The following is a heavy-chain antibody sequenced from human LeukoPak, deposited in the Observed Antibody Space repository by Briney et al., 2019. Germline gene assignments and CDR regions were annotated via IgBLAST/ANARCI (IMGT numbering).Heavy chain of an antibody. CDR2: IIPIFSTA. Sequence: SVKVCCKASGGTFSSYAISWVRQAPGQGLEWMGGIIPIFSTANYAQKFQGRVTITADESTSTAYMELSSLRSEDTAVYYCARGSEIQLWSSNYYYYYYMDVWGKGTTVTVSS. CDR1: GGTFSSYA. J-gene: IGHJ6*03. D-gene: IGHD5-18*01. CDR3: ARGSEIQLWSSNYYYYYYMDV. V-gene: IGHV1-69*13.